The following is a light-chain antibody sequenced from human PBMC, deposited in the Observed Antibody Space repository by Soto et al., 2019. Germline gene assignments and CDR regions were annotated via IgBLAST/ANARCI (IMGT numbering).Light chain of an antibody. J-gene: IGKJ5*01. V-gene: IGKV3D-20*02. CDR2: DAS. CDR3: QQRSNWPPIT. Sequence: IVLTHSPGTLSVSPVERSTLSFMSIHSVRSSYLSWYQQNPCQSPRLLISDASHRAAGIPDPFSGSGFGTDFPLTIRSLEPEDAAVYYCQQRSNWPPITFGQGTRLEIK. CDR1: HSVRSSY.